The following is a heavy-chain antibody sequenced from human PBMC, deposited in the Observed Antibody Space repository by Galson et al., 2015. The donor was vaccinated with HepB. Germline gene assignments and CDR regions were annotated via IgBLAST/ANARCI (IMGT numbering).Heavy chain of an antibody. CDR1: GYTFTSYG. Sequence: SVKVSCKASGYTFTSYGISWVRQAPGQGLEWMGWISAYDGNTNYAQKLQGRVTMTTDTSTSTAYMELRSLRSDDTAVYYCARDTYDYIWGSYRYYRWYYFDYWGQGTLVTVSS. D-gene: IGHD3-16*02. V-gene: IGHV1-18*01. CDR2: ISAYDGNT. J-gene: IGHJ4*02. CDR3: ARDTYDYIWGSYRYYRWYYFDY.